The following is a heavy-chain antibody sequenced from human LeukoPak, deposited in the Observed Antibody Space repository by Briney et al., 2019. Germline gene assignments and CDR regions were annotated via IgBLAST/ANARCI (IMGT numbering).Heavy chain of an antibody. CDR1: GFAFSAYA. D-gene: IGHD2-2*01. J-gene: IGHJ3*01. CDR3: ARAFLRYCSSANCYASDF. V-gene: IGHV3-30-3*01. CDR2: ISYDGNNK. Sequence: PGRSLRLSCAASGFAFSAYAMQWVRQAPGKGLEWVAVISYDGNNKYYADSVKGRFTISRDNSKNTLYLQMNSLRAEDTTVYYCARAFLRYCSSANCYASDFWGQGTMVTVSS.